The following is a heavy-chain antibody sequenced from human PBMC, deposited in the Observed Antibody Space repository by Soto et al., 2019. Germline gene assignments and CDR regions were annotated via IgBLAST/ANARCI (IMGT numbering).Heavy chain of an antibody. CDR1: GGTISSGGYS. D-gene: IGHD6-19*01. J-gene: IGHJ4*02. V-gene: IGHV4-30-2*01. CDR3: SSATAFTAVAVHS. CDR2: IYHSGST. Sequence: TLSLTSAVSGGTISSGGYSWSWIRQPPGKGLEWIGYIYHSGSTYYNPSLKSRVTISVDRSKNQFSLKLSSVTAADTAVYYFSSATAFTAVAVHSWRQAILVTVTS.